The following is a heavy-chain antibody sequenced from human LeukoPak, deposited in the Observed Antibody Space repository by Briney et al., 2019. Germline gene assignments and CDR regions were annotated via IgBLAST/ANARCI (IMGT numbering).Heavy chain of an antibody. CDR3: ARDQYQLLWDKAIYYYYYMDV. V-gene: IGHV4-61*02. Sequence: PSQTLSLTCTVSGGSISSGSYYWSWIRQPAGKGLEWIGRIYTSGSTNYNPSLKSRVTISVDTSKNQFSLKLSSVTAADTAVYYCARDQYQLLWDKAIYYYYYMDVWGKGTTVTVSS. J-gene: IGHJ6*03. CDR1: GGSISSGSYY. D-gene: IGHD2-2*01. CDR2: IYTSGST.